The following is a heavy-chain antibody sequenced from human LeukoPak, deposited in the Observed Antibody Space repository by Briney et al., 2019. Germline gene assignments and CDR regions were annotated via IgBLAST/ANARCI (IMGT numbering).Heavy chain of an antibody. V-gene: IGHV4-4*07. CDR2: IYTSGST. CDR1: GGSISSYY. Sequence: SETLSLTCTVSGGSISSYYWSWIRQPAGKGLEWIGRIYTSGSTNYNPSLKSRVTMSVDTSKNQFSLKLSSVTAADTAVYYCARGRAVVVPAFFDYWGQGTLVTVSS. J-gene: IGHJ4*02. CDR3: ARGRAVVVPAFFDY. D-gene: IGHD2-2*01.